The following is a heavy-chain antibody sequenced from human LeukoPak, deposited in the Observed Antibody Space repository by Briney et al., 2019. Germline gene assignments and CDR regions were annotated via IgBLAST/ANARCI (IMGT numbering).Heavy chain of an antibody. D-gene: IGHD6-13*01. CDR3: ARDQGIAAAGLNWCDP. CDR2: IKQDGSEK. Sequence: GGSLRLSCAASGFTFSSYWMSWVRQAPGKGLEWVANIKQDGSEKYYVDSVKGRFTISRDNAKNSLHLQMNSLRAEDTAVYYCARDQGIAAAGLNWCDPWGQGTLVTVSS. V-gene: IGHV3-7*01. J-gene: IGHJ5*02. CDR1: GFTFSSYW.